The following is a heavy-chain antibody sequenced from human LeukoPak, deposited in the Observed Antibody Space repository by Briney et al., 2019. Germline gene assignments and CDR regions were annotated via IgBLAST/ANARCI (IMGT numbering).Heavy chain of an antibody. D-gene: IGHD4-11*01. V-gene: IGHV3-48*04. Sequence: PGGSLRLSCAASGFTFSSYSMNWVRQAPGKGLEWVSYISSSSSTIYYADSVKGRFTISRDNAKNSLYLQMNSLRAEDTAVYYCARQLYSNYVGGDWFDPWGQGTLVTVSS. CDR3: ARQLYSNYVGGDWFDP. CDR1: GFTFSSYS. J-gene: IGHJ5*02. CDR2: ISSSSSTI.